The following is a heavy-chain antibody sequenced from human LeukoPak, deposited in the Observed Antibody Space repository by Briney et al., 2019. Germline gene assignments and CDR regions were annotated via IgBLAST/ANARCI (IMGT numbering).Heavy chain of an antibody. V-gene: IGHV3-7*05. D-gene: IGHD1-26*01. CDR1: TFTLNNYW. J-gene: IGHJ4*02. CDR2: IKQDGREK. Sequence: PGGSLRLSCTASTFTLNNYWMSWVRQAPGKGLEWVANIKQDGREKYYVDSVKGRFTISRDNAKNSLYLQMNSLRAEDTAVYYCAKDQTPYSGSYYDYWGQGTLVTVSS. CDR3: AKDQTPYSGSYYDY.